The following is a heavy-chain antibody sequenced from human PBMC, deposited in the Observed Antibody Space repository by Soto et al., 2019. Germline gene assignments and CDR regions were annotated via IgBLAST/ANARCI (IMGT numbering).Heavy chain of an antibody. CDR3: ARGFRVAATRWWFDP. V-gene: IGHV1-18*01. Sequence: GASVKVSCKASGYTFTCYDISWVRQAPGQGLEWMGWISTYNGNTNYAQKLQGRVTMTTDTSTSTAYMELRSLRSDDTAVYYCARGFRVAATRWWFDPWGQGTLVTVSS. J-gene: IGHJ5*02. CDR2: ISTYNGNT. CDR1: GYTFTCYD. D-gene: IGHD2-15*01.